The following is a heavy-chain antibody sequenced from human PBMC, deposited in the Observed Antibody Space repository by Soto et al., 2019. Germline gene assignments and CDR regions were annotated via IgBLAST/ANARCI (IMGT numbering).Heavy chain of an antibody. CDR2: ISSLSNHI. V-gene: IGHV3-21*01. D-gene: IGHD4-17*01. Sequence: EVQLVESGGGLVKPGGSLRLSCAASGLSFSSYSMNWVRQAPGRGLEWVSSISSLSNHIYYADSVKGRFTISRDNAKNSLYLQMNILRAEDTAVYYCARDEYGDFFDYWGQGTLVTVSS. CDR3: ARDEYGDFFDY. CDR1: GLSFSSYS. J-gene: IGHJ4*02.